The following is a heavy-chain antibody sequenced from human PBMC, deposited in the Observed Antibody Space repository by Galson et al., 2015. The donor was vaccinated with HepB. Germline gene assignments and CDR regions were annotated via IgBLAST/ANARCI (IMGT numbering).Heavy chain of an antibody. J-gene: IGHJ4*02. Sequence: SVKVSCKASGYTFTGYYMHWVRQAPGQGLEWMGRINPNRGGTNYAQKFQGRVTMTRDTSISTAYMELSRLRSDDTAVYYCARGYYGSGRLDYWGQGILVTV. V-gene: IGHV1-2*06. CDR2: INPNRGGT. CDR3: ARGYYGSGRLDY. CDR1: GYTFTGYY. D-gene: IGHD3-10*01.